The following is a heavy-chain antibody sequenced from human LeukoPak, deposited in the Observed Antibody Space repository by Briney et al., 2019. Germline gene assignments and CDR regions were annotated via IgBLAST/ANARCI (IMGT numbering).Heavy chain of an antibody. V-gene: IGHV4-34*01. CDR1: GGSSSGYY. J-gene: IGHJ4*02. Sequence: SETLSLTCAVYGGSSSGYYWSWIRQPPGKGLEWIREINHSGSTNYNPSLKSRVTISVDTSKNQFSLKLSSVTAADTAVYYRASSKVAMVRGVIVNPLDYWGQGTLVTVSS. D-gene: IGHD3-10*01. CDR3: ASSKVAMVRGVIVNPLDY. CDR2: INHSGST.